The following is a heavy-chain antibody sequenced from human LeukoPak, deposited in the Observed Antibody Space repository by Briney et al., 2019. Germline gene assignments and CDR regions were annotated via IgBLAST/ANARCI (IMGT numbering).Heavy chain of an antibody. CDR2: INPSGGST. CDR1: GYTFTSYY. V-gene: IGHV1-46*01. CDR3: ARDIVVVPAAYSLGMDV. Sequence: ASVKVSCKASGYTFTSYYMHWVRQAPGQGLEWMGIINPSGGSTSYAQKFQGRVTVTRDTSTSTVYMELSSLRSEDTAVYYCARDIVVVPAAYSLGMDVWGKGTTVTVSS. D-gene: IGHD2-2*01. J-gene: IGHJ6*04.